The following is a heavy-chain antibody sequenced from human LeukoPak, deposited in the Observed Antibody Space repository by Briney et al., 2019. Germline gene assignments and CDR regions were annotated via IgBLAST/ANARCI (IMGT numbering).Heavy chain of an antibody. CDR1: GYTFTDYY. CDR3: AVAPGDY. V-gene: IGHV1-2*02. CDR2: INPNNEYT. D-gene: IGHD3-16*01. J-gene: IGHJ4*02. Sequence: ASVKVSCKASGYTFTDYYIHCVRQAPGQGLEGMGWINPNNEYTYYAQKFQGRVTLTRDTSINTVYMELTRLTSDYTDLYYCAVAPGDYWGQGTLLIVSA.